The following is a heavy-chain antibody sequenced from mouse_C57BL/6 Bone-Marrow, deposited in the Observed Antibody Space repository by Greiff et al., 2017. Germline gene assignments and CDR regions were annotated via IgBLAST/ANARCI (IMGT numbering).Heavy chain of an antibody. Sequence: QVQLQQPGAELVRPGTSVKLSCKASGYTFTSYWMPWVKQRPGQGLEWIGVIDPSDSYTNYNQKFKGKATLTVDTSSSTAYMQLSSLTSEDSAVXYCAREGLHWYYAMDYWGQGTSVTVSS. CDR2: IDPSDSYT. D-gene: IGHD3-3*01. J-gene: IGHJ4*01. V-gene: IGHV1-59*01. CDR3: AREGLHWYYAMDY. CDR1: GYTFTSYW.